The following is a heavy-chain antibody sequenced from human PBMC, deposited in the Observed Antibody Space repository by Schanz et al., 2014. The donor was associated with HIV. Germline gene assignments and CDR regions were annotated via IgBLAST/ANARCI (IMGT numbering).Heavy chain of an antibody. J-gene: IGHJ4*02. V-gene: IGHV3-33*01. CDR1: GFTFSSYA. Sequence: QVQLVESGGGVVQPGKSLRVSCAASGFTFSSYAMHWARQAPGKGLEWVAVIWYDGTNKYYAASVKGRFTISRDNSKNTLNLEMNTLTVEDTAVYYCATAAVTDYSDNWGQGTLVTVSS. CDR2: IWYDGTNK. CDR3: ATAAVTDYSDN. D-gene: IGHD4-17*01.